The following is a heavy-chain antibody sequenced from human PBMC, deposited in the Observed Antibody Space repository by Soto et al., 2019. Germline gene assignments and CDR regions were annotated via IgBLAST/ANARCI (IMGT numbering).Heavy chain of an antibody. Sequence: QLQLVQSGAEVMEPGSSVKVSCKASGGTFSSYTVIWVRQAPGQGLEWMGGITPTLNIAKYAEKFQGRVTITADESTSTVNMHLSRLRSEDTAVYFCARGYYSGSNPSSFDYWGQGTLVAVSS. V-gene: IGHV1-69*01. CDR3: ARGYYSGSNPSSFDY. CDR2: ITPTLNIA. CDR1: GGTFSSYT. J-gene: IGHJ4*02. D-gene: IGHD1-26*01.